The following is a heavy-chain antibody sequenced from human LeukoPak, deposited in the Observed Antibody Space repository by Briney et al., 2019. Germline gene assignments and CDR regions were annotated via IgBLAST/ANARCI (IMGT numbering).Heavy chain of an antibody. CDR1: GGTFSSYA. Sequence: GASVKVSCKASGGTFSSYAISWVRQAPGQGLEWMGRIIPILGIANYAQKFQGRVTITADKSTSTAYMELSSLRSEDTAVYYCASLTGSYDFWSGWFDPWGQGTLVTVSS. D-gene: IGHD3-3*01. J-gene: IGHJ5*02. CDR3: ASLTGSYDFWSGWFDP. CDR2: IIPILGIA. V-gene: IGHV1-69*04.